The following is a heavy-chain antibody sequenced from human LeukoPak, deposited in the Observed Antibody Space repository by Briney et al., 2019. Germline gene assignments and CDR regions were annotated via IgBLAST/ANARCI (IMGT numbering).Heavy chain of an antibody. CDR2: IYPGDSDT. J-gene: IGHJ4*02. D-gene: IGHD3-3*01. CDR3: ARQGGVDFWSGYFYYFDY. V-gene: IGHV5-51*01. Sequence: GESLKISCKGSGYSFTSYWIGWVRQMPGKGLEWMGLIYPGDSDTRYSPSFQGQVTISADKSISTAYLQWSSLKASDTAMYYCARQGGVDFWSGYFYYFDYWGQGTLVTVSS. CDR1: GYSFTSYW.